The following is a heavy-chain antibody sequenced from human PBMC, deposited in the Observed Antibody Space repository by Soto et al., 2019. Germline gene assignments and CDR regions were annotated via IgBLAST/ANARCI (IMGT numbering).Heavy chain of an antibody. CDR2: TYYRSEWHN. CDR3: VRGWAFXY. Sequence: PAQTLSLTCAISGDSVSSSSGAWNWVRLSPSRGLEWLGRTYYRSEWHNDYAVSVRSRITINPDTSRNQYSLHLNSVTPEDTAVYYCVRGWAFXYWGQGTLVXVSS. CDR1: GDSVSSSSGA. J-gene: IGHJ4*02. V-gene: IGHV6-1*01.